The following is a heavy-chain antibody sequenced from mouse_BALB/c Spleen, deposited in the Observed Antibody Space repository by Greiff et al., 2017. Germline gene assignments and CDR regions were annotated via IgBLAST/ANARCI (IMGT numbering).Heavy chain of an antibody. CDR3: ARHYDHFDY. D-gene: IGHD2-3*01. V-gene: IGHV5-12-1*01. CDR2: ISSGGGST. CDR1: GFAFSSYD. Sequence: EVKLMESGGGLVKPGGSLKLSCAASGFAFSSYDMSWVRQTPEKRLEWVAYISSGGGSTYYPDTVKGRFTISRDNAKNTLYLQMSSLKSEDTAMYYCARHYDHFDYWGQGTTLTVSS. J-gene: IGHJ2*01.